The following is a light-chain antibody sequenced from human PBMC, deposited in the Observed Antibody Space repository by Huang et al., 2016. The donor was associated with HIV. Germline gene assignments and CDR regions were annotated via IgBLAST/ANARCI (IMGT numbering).Light chain of an antibody. CDR2: GAS. CDR1: QGITDD. CDR3: LQDHNYPRT. V-gene: IGKV1-6*01. J-gene: IGKJ1*01. Sequence: AIQMTQSPSSLSASVGDRVTITCRASQGITDDLAWYQRKPGKAPKLLISGASPLRSGVPAMFSGSGSGTDFTLTISSLQPEEYATYYCLQDHNYPRTFGQGTKVEI.